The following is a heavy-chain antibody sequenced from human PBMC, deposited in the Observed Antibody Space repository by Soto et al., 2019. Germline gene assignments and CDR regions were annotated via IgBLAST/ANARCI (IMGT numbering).Heavy chain of an antibody. V-gene: IGHV4-31*03. Sequence: QVQLQESGPGLVKPSQTLSLTCTVSGGSISSGGYYWSWIRQHPGKGLEWIGYIYYSGSTYYNPFLKSRVTISVDTSKNQFSLKLSSVTAADTAVYYCAALLLSVTTTRGYYFDYWGQGTLVTVSS. D-gene: IGHD4-17*01. CDR3: AALLLSVTTTRGYYFDY. CDR2: IYYSGST. J-gene: IGHJ4*02. CDR1: GGSISSGGYY.